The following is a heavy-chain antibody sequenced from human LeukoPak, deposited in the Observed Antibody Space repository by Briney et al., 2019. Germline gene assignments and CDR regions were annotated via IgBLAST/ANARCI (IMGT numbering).Heavy chain of an antibody. J-gene: IGHJ4*02. CDR1: GFTFSGYA. CDR2: ISGSGGST. V-gene: IGHV3-23*01. CDR3: AKRRQSGIGSLYYFDS. D-gene: IGHD1-14*01. Sequence: SGGSLRLSCAASGFTFSGYAMSWVRQAPGKGLEWVSAISGSGGSTYYADSVKGRFTISRDNSKNTLYLQMNSLAAEDTAIYFCAKRRQSGIGSLYYFDSWGQGTLVTVSS.